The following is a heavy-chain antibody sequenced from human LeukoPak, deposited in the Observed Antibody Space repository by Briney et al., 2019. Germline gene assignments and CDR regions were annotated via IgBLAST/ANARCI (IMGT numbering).Heavy chain of an antibody. D-gene: IGHD1-26*01. V-gene: IGHV1-2*02. CDR2: INPNGGGT. J-gene: IGHJ3*02. CDR1: GYTFSGYY. Sequence: GASVKVSCKASGYTFSGYYMHWVRQAPGQGLEWMGWINPNGGGTNYAQKFQGRVTMTRDTSISTAYMELSRLRSDDTAVYYCARVFRSGSYRDAFDIWGQGTMVTVSS. CDR3: ARVFRSGSYRDAFDI.